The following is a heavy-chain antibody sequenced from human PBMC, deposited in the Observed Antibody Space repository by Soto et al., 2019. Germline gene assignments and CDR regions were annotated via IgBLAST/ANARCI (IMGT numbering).Heavy chain of an antibody. J-gene: IGHJ5*01. CDR1: CGYSVGRGCR. D-gene: IGHD3-3*01. CDR3: AREPPPITVFGVVTSHNWFDS. CDR2: IYYSGST. V-gene: IGHV4-31*02. Sequence: LLMLSLPRSVSCGYSVGRGCRCSWIRQHQGKGLERIGYIYYSGSTYYNPSLKSRVTISVDTSKNQFSLKLSSVTAAGTAVYYCAREPPPITVFGVVTSHNWFDSLGQGTLVTVSS.